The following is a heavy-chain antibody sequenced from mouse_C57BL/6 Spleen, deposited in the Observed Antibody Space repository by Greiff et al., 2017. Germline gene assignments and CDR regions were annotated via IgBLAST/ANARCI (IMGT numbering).Heavy chain of an antibody. D-gene: IGHD1-1*01. J-gene: IGHJ2*01. CDR2: IYPRSGNT. V-gene: IGHV1-81*01. Sequence: QVQLQQSGAELARPGASVKLSCKASGYTFTSYGISWVKQRTGQGLEWIGEIYPRSGNTYYNEKFKGTATLTADKSSSTAYMELRSLTSEDSAVYICARREFITTVVAHFDYWGQGTTLTVSS. CDR3: ARREFITTVVAHFDY. CDR1: GYTFTSYG.